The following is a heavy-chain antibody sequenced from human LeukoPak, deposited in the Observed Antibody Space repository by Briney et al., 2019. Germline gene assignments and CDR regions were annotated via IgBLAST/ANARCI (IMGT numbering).Heavy chain of an antibody. CDR3: AGRVAVAGLCDY. V-gene: IGHV3-23*01. CDR1: GFSFSSYA. Sequence: GGSLRLSCAASGFSFSSYAMSWVRQPPGKGLEWVSNISGSGGSGSTYYADSVKGRFTISRDNSKNTLYLQMNSLRAEDTAVYYCAGRVAVAGLCDYWGQGTLVTVSS. D-gene: IGHD6-19*01. CDR2: ISGSGGSGST. J-gene: IGHJ4*02.